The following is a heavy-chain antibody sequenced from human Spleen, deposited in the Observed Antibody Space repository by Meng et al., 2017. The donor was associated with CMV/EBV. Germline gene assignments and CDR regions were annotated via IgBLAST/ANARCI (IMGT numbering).Heavy chain of an antibody. D-gene: IGHD6-6*01. CDR1: GYTFPGYS. Sequence: SGYTFPGYSIHWVRQAPGQGLEWMGWAHPNSGGSNFAQKFQGRVTMTTDTSIATAYMELRSLKFDDTAVYYCAKRGYSSSSWFDSWGQGTLVTVSS. J-gene: IGHJ5*01. V-gene: IGHV1-2*02. CDR3: AKRGYSSSSWFDS. CDR2: AHPNSGGS.